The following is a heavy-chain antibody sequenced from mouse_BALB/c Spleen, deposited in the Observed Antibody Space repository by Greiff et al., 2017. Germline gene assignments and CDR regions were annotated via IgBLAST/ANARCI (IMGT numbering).Heavy chain of an antibody. J-gene: IGHJ4*01. Sequence: EVKLMESGGGLVKPGGSLKLSCAASGFTFSSYAMSWVRQTPEKRLEWVATISSGGSYTYYPDSVKGRFTISRDNAKNTLYLQMSSLRSEDTAMYYCARQGDYYGSMDYWGQGTSVTVSS. CDR2: ISSGGSYT. D-gene: IGHD1-1*01. CDR3: ARQGDYYGSMDY. V-gene: IGHV5-9-3*01. CDR1: GFTFSSYA.